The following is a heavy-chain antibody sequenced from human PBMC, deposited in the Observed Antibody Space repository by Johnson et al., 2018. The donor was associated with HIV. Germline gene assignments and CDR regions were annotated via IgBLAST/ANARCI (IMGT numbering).Heavy chain of an antibody. CDR3: TTAKWLLGAFDI. D-gene: IGHD3-22*01. V-gene: IGHV3-15*01. J-gene: IGHJ3*02. CDR1: GFTFSNAW. CDR2: IKSKTDGGTT. Sequence: VQLVESGGGLVKPGGSLRLSCAASGFTFSNAWMSWVRQAPGKGLEWVGRIKSKTDGGTTDYAAPVKGRFTISRDDSKNTLYLQMNSLKTEDTAVYDCTTAKWLLGAFDIWGQGTMVTVSS.